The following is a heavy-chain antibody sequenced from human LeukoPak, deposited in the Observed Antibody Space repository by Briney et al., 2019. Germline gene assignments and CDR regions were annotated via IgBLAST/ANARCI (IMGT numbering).Heavy chain of an antibody. V-gene: IGHV1-18*01. J-gene: IGHJ4*02. CDR3: ARGRANRLLWFGELSPYYFDY. CDR2: ISAYNGNT. D-gene: IGHD3-10*01. CDR1: GYTFTSYG. Sequence: ASVKVSCKAFGYTFTSYGISWVRQAPGQGLEWMGWISAYNGNTNYAQKLQGRVTMTTDTSTSTAYMELRSLRSDDTAVYYCARGRANRLLWFGELSPYYFDYWAREPWSPSPQ.